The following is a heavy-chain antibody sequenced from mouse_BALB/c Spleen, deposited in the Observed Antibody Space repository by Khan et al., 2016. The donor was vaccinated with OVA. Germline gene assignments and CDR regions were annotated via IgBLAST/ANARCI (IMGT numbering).Heavy chain of an antibody. J-gene: IGHJ3*01. CDR2: INYSGST. CDR1: GYSITSDYA. CDR3: VRGRSY. V-gene: IGHV3-2*02. Sequence: EVQLQESGPGLVKPSQSLSLTCTVTGYSITSDYAWNWIRQFPGNRLEWMGYINYSGSTSKKPSLKSRMSITRDTSKNQIFLQLTSVTTEDTATYYCVRGRSYWGQGTLVTVSA.